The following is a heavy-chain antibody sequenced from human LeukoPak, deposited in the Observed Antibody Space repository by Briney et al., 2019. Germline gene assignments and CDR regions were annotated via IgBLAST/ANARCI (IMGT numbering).Heavy chain of an antibody. Sequence: ASVKVSCKASGYTFTSYSMNWVRQAPGQGLEWMGWISAYNGNTNYAQKLQGRVTITADKSTSTAYMELSSLRSEDTAVYYCASERLGRLDYWGQGTLVTVSS. CDR1: GYTFTSYS. CDR2: ISAYNGNT. V-gene: IGHV1-18*01. D-gene: IGHD1-1*01. CDR3: ASERLGRLDY. J-gene: IGHJ4*02.